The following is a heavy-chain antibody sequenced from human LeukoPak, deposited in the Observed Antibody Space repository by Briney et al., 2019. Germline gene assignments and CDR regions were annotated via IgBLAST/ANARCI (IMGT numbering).Heavy chain of an antibody. J-gene: IGHJ1*01. CDR3: ARDHSSGWYRYFQH. V-gene: IGHV3-48*01. Sequence: GGSLRLSCSASGFTLSSYSMKSVRQAPGKGLEWVSYISSSSSTIYYADSVKGRFTISRDNAKNSLYLQMNSLRAGDTAVYYCARDHSSGWYRYFQHWGQGTLVTVSS. D-gene: IGHD6-19*01. CDR1: GFTLSSYS. CDR2: ISSSSSTI.